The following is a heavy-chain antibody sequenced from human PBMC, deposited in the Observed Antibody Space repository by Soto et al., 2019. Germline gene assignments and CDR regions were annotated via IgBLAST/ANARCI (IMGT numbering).Heavy chain of an antibody. CDR1: GGTFSSYA. D-gene: IGHD5-12*01. CDR3: ARAGDGYPLGWFDP. V-gene: IGHV1-69*01. Sequence: QVQLVQSGAEVKKPGSSVKVSCKASGGTFSSYAISWVRQAPGQGLEWMGGIIPTFDTTNYAKKFQGRVTITADESTSTAYMELSSLRAEDTGVYYCARAGDGYPLGWFDPWGQGNLVTVSS. J-gene: IGHJ5*02. CDR2: IIPTFDTT.